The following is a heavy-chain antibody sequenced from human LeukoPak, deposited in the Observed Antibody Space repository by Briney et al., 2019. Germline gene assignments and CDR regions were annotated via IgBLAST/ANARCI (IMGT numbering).Heavy chain of an antibody. Sequence: GGSLRLSCAASGFTFTSYAMSWVRQAPGKGLEWVANIKQDGSEKYYVDSVKGRFTISRDNAKNSLYLQMNSLRAEDTAVYYCARGLGYCSSTSCMAVDYYYGMDVWGQGTTVTVSS. CDR1: GFTFTSYA. CDR2: IKQDGSEK. D-gene: IGHD2-2*01. V-gene: IGHV3-7*01. CDR3: ARGLGYCSSTSCMAVDYYYGMDV. J-gene: IGHJ6*02.